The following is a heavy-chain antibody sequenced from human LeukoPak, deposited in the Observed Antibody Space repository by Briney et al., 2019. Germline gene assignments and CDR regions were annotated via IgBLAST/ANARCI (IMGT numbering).Heavy chain of an antibody. CDR1: GFNFDDYA. D-gene: IGHD3-9*01. CDR2: ISWNSGSI. V-gene: IGHV3-9*01. Sequence: PGGSLILSCAASGFNFDDYAMHWVRQATWKGLEWLSGISWNSGSIGYADFVKGRFTISRDNAKNSLYMQINSLRAEDTVFFFKQKTAYEILTGYFDYWGQGTLVTVSS. CDR3: QKTAYEILTGYFDY. J-gene: IGHJ4*02.